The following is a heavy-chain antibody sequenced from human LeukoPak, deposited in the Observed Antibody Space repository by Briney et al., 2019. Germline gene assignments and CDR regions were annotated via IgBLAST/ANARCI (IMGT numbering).Heavy chain of an antibody. CDR1: GGSFSGYY. CDR3: ARQGGDYQIASGYYYYMDV. D-gene: IGHD4-17*01. Sequence: SETLSLTCAVYGGSFSGYYGSWIRQPPGKGLEWIGEINHSGSTNYNPSLKSRVTISVDTSKNQFSLKLRSVTAADTATYYCARQGGDYQIASGYYYYMDVWGKGTTVTISS. CDR2: INHSGST. V-gene: IGHV4-34*01. J-gene: IGHJ6*03.